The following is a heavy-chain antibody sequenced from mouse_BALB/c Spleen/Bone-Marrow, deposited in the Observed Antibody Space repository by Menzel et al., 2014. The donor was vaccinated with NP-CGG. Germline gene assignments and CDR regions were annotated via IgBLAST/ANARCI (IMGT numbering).Heavy chain of an antibody. CDR3: ARGGGNYEGAWFAY. V-gene: IGHV5-4*02. D-gene: IGHD2-1*01. CDR2: ISDGGSYT. J-gene: IGHJ3*01. CDR1: GFTFSDYY. Sequence: EVQLVESGGGLVEPGGSLKLSCAASGFTFSDYYMYWVRQTPEKRLEWVATISDGGSYTYYPDSVKGRFTISRDNAKNNLYLQMSSLKSEDTAMYYCARGGGNYEGAWFAYWGQGTLVTVSA.